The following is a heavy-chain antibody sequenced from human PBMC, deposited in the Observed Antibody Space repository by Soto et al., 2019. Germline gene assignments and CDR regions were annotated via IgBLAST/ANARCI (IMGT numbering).Heavy chain of an antibody. CDR1: GFTFSIYA. D-gene: IGHD6-13*01. CDR3: AKAQIAAASQFDY. Sequence: EVQLLESGGCLVQPGGSLRLSCAASGFTFSIYAMTWVRQAPGKGLGWVSAISGSGGSTYYADSVKGRFTISRDNSKNTLYLQMNSLRAEDTAVYYCAKAQIAAASQFDYWGQGTLVTVSS. V-gene: IGHV3-23*01. J-gene: IGHJ4*02. CDR2: ISGSGGST.